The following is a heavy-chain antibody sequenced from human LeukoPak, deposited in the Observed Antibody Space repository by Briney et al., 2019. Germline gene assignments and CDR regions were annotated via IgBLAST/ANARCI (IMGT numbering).Heavy chain of an antibody. CDR1: GFTFSNYA. Sequence: GGTLRLSCVGSGFTFSNYAMMWVRQTQGKRLEWVPAIRGSGTGTFYADSVKGRFTIFRDNFKNTVYLQMNNLRADDSAVYYCARDPNGDYIGAFDFQRWGLGTQVTVSS. CDR3: ARDPNGDYIGAFDFQR. D-gene: IGHD4-17*01. CDR2: IRGSGTGT. J-gene: IGHJ1*01. V-gene: IGHV3-23*01.